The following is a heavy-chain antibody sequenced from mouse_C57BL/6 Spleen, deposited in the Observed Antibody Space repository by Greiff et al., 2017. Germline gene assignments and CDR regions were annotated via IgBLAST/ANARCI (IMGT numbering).Heavy chain of an antibody. D-gene: IGHD3-2*02. J-gene: IGHJ4*01. CDR2: INPNYGTT. CDR1: GYSFTDYN. CDR3: ARGAAQAPYYAMDY. Sequence: EVQLVESGPELVKPGASVKISCKASGYSFTDYNMNWVKQSNGKSLEWIGVINPNYGTTSYNQKFKGKATLTVDQSSSTAYMQLNSLTSEDSAVYYCARGAAQAPYYAMDYWGQGTSVTVSS. V-gene: IGHV1-39*01.